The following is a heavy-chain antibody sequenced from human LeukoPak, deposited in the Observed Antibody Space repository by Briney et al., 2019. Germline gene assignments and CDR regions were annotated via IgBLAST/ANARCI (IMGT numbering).Heavy chain of an antibody. CDR2: IIPIFGTA. Sequence: ASVKVSCKASGGTFSSYAISWVRQAPGQGLEWMGGIIPIFGTANYAQKFQGRVTITADESTSTAYMELSSLRSEDTAVYYCARWAGNLVTAIHFDYWGQGTLVTVSS. CDR1: GGTFSSYA. J-gene: IGHJ4*02. D-gene: IGHD2-21*02. CDR3: ARWAGNLVTAIHFDY. V-gene: IGHV1-69*13.